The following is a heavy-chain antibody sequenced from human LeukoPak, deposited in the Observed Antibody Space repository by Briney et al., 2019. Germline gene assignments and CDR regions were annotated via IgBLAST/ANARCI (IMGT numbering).Heavy chain of an antibody. Sequence: GGSLRLSCAASGFTVTQKYMNWVRQAPGKGLEWVSVIYSGGSTYYADSVRGRFTISRDNSKNTIYLQMNSLRAEDTAVYYCARGDGYNFFDSWGQGTLVTVSS. CDR2: IYSGGST. CDR3: ARGDGYNFFDS. D-gene: IGHD5-24*01. CDR1: GFTVTQKY. V-gene: IGHV3-66*01. J-gene: IGHJ4*02.